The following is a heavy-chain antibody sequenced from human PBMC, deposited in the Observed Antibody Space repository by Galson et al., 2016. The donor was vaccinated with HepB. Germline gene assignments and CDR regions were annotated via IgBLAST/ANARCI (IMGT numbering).Heavy chain of an antibody. CDR1: GFTLSSYS. CDR3: AKAGSGWSGKARYSDL. V-gene: IGHV3-23*01. J-gene: IGHJ2*01. CDR2: ISGSGGRT. Sequence: SLRLSCAASGFTLSSYSMNWVRQAPGKGLEWVTGISGSGGRTFYADSVKGRFSISRDNSKNALYLQMNNLRDEDTAEYFCAKAGSGWSGKARYSDLWGRGTLVTVSS. D-gene: IGHD6-19*01.